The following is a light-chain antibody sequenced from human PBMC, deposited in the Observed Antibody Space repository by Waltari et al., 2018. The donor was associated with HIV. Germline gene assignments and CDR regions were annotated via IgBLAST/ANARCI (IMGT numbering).Light chain of an antibody. CDR2: EVT. J-gene: IGLJ1*01. Sequence: QSALTQPASVSGSPGQSITISCTGTSTDVGNFNLVSWYQQYTGKAPKLLIYEVTKRPSGASKRFCASNSGNTGSLTISWLLAEDEADYYCYSYSDTSSSYVFGTGTKVTVL. V-gene: IGLV2-23*02. CDR1: STDVGNFNL. CDR3: YSYSDTSSSYV.